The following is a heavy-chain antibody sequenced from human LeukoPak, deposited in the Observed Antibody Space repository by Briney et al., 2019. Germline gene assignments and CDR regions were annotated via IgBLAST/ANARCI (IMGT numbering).Heavy chain of an antibody. V-gene: IGHV4-61*05. CDR3: ARSASRYSSSWYWFDP. Sequence: PSGTLSLTCTVSGGSISSSSSYWGWIRQPPGKGLEWIGYIYYSGSSNYNPSLKSRVTISVDTSKNQFSLKLSSVTAADTAVYYCARSASRYSSSWYWFDPWGQGTLVTVSS. J-gene: IGHJ5*02. D-gene: IGHD6-13*01. CDR2: IYYSGSS. CDR1: GGSISSSSSY.